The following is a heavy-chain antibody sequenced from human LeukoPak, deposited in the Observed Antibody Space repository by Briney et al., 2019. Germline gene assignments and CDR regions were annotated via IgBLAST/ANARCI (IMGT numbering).Heavy chain of an antibody. Sequence: GGSLRLPCAASGFTFSSYGMSWVRQAPGKGLEWVSAISGSGGSTYYADSVKGRFTISRDNSKNTLYLQMNSLRAEDTAVYYCAKDAMIVVVTYFDYWGQGTLVTVSS. CDR1: GFTFSSYG. CDR2: ISGSGGST. D-gene: IGHD3-22*01. J-gene: IGHJ4*02. CDR3: AKDAMIVVVTYFDY. V-gene: IGHV3-23*01.